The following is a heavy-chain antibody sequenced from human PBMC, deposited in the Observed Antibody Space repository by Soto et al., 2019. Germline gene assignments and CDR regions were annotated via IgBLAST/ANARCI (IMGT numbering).Heavy chain of an antibody. Sequence: SETLSLTCAVYGGSFSGYYWSWIRQPPGKGLEWIGEINHSGSTNYNPSLKSRVTISVDTSKNQFSLKLSSVTAADTAVYYCARVQGVIAALRWFDPWGQGTLVTVSS. J-gene: IGHJ5*02. CDR2: INHSGST. V-gene: IGHV4-34*01. CDR1: GGSFSGYY. D-gene: IGHD6-6*01. CDR3: ARVQGVIAALRWFDP.